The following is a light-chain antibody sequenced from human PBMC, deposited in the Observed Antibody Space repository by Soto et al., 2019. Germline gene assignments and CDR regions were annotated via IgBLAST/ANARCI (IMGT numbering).Light chain of an antibody. Sequence: QSVLTQPPSASGSPGQSVTISCTGTSSDVGGYNLVSWYQHYQGKAPKLIIYEVTKRPSGVPDRFSGSKSGNTASLTVSGLQTEDEADYYCSSYGGSTNFVLGTATKVTV. V-gene: IGLV2-8*01. CDR3: SSYGGSTNFV. J-gene: IGLJ1*01. CDR2: EVT. CDR1: SSDVGGYNL.